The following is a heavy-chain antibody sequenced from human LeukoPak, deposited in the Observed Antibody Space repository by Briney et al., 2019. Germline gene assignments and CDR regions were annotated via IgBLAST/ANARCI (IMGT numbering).Heavy chain of an antibody. Sequence: ASVKVSCKASGYTFTNYTINWVRLAPGQGLEWMGWIDTNTGNPTYAQGFTGRFVFSLDTSVTTTYLQISSLKAEDTAVYYCAREHDYGDYELNYFDYWGQGTLVTVSS. V-gene: IGHV7-4-1*02. CDR3: AREHDYGDYELNYFDY. CDR2: IDTNTGNP. CDR1: GYTFTNYT. D-gene: IGHD4-17*01. J-gene: IGHJ4*02.